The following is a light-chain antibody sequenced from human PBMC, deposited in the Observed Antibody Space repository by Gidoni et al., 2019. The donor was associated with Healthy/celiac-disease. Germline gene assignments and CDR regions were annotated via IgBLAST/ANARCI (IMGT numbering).Light chain of an antibody. J-gene: IGKJ1*01. Sequence: DIQMTQSPSSLSASVGDRVTITCRAGQDIRSDLGWYQQKPGKAPRRLIYAASSLQSGVPSRFSGSGSGTDFTLTISSLQPEDFATYYCLQHSSYPWTFGQXTKVEIK. CDR1: QDIRSD. CDR3: LQHSSYPWT. V-gene: IGKV1-17*01. CDR2: AAS.